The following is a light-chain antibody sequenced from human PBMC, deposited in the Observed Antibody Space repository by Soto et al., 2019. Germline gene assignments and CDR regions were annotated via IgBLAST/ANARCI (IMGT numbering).Light chain of an antibody. CDR3: QQYDNWPYT. J-gene: IGKJ2*01. V-gene: IGKV3D-15*01. CDR1: QSVRSN. Sequence: EIVMTQSPATLSVSPGERATLSCRASQSVRSNLAWYQQRPGQAPRLLIYGASNRATGIPDRFSGSGSGTDFTLTISRLEPEDFAVYFCQQYDNWPYTFGQGTKVDIK. CDR2: GAS.